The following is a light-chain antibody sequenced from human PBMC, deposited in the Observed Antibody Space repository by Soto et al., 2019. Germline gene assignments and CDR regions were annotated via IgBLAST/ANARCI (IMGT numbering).Light chain of an antibody. CDR1: QSVSDR. CDR3: QQYNNWPQT. CDR2: AAS. V-gene: IGKV3-15*01. Sequence: EIVLTQSPGALSLSPGERATLSCRASQSVSDRVVWYQQKSGQAPSLLIYAASTRAAGVPARFSGSGSGTEFTLTISSLQSEDFAVYYCQQYNNWPQTFGQGTKVDIK. J-gene: IGKJ1*01.